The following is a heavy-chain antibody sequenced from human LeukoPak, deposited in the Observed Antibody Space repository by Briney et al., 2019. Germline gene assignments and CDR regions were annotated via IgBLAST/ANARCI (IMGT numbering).Heavy chain of an antibody. CDR2: ISYDASKK. D-gene: IGHD3-16*02. J-gene: IGHJ6*02. CDR1: GFTFSSYA. V-gene: IGHV3-30-3*01. CDR3: ARVIGGFDYYYGMDV. Sequence: PGGSLRLSCAASGFTFSSYATHWVRQAPGKGLEWVAVISYDASKKYYADSVKGRFTISRDNSKNTLYLQMNSLRAEDTAVYYCARVIGGFDYYYGMDVWGQGTTVTVSS.